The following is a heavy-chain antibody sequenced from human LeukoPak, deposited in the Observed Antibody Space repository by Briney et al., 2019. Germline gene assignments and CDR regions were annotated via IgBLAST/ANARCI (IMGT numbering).Heavy chain of an antibody. V-gene: IGHV3-48*02. CDR1: GFIFSNYG. Sequence: GGALRLSCAASGFIFSNYGMNWVRQAPRKGLEWVSWISSTSNTIYYADSVKGRFTISRDNANNSLHLQMNSLRDENTAVYYSARPSRSTGPAYWGQGTLVTVSS. CDR2: ISSTSNTI. CDR3: ARPSRSTGPAY. D-gene: IGHD2-2*01. J-gene: IGHJ4*02.